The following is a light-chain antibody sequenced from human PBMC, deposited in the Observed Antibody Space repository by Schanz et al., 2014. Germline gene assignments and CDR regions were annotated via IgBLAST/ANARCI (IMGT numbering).Light chain of an antibody. J-gene: IGLJ2*01. CDR1: SSDVGGYNY. Sequence: QSALTQPPSASGSPGQSVTISCTGTSSDVGGYNYVSWYQQHPGKAPKLMIYEVSHRPSGVPDRFSGSKSGNTASLTVSGLQSEDEADYYCQTWGTGIVLFGGGTKLTVL. CDR3: QTWGTGIVL. CDR2: EVS. V-gene: IGLV2-8*01.